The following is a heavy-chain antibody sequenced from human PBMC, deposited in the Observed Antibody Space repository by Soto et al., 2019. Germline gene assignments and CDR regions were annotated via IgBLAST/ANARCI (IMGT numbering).Heavy chain of an antibody. CDR3: ARHATSLGYCSGGSCHTQYYYYYYLAV. CDR1: GYTFTSYD. Sequence: ASVKVSCKASGYTFTSYDINWVRQATGQGLERMGWMNPNSGNTGYAQKFQGRVTMTRNTSISTAYMELSSLRSEDTAVYYCARHATSLGYCSGGSCHTQYYYYYYLAVWGKGTTVTVSS. V-gene: IGHV1-8*01. D-gene: IGHD2-15*01. CDR2: MNPNSGNT. J-gene: IGHJ6*03.